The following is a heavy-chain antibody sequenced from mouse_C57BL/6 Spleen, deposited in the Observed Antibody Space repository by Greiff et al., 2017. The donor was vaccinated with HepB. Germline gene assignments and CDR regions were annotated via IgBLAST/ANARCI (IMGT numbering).Heavy chain of an antibody. V-gene: IGHV5-16*01. CDR2: INYDGSST. Sequence: EVQRVESEGGLVQPGSSMKLSCTASGFTFSDYYMAWVRQVPDKGLEWVANINYDGSSTYYLDSLKSRFIISRDNAKNILYLQMSSLKSEDTATYYCAREGYYEGYFDYWGQGTTLTFSS. D-gene: IGHD2-4*01. CDR3: AREGYYEGYFDY. CDR1: GFTFSDYY. J-gene: IGHJ2*01.